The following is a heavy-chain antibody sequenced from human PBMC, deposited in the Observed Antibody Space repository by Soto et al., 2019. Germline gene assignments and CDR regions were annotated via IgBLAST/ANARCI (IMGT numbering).Heavy chain of an antibody. D-gene: IGHD2-21*01. V-gene: IGHV3-66*01. J-gene: IGHJ4*02. CDR3: ARDGPTCGGDCYSYRVLDH. CDR2: IYSGGDT. Sequence: EVQLVESGGGLVQPGGSLRLSCAASGFTVSTNYMSWVRQAPGKGLEWVSVIYSGGDTYYADSVKGRFTISRDNSKNTLYFQMNSLRVEHRAVYYCARDGPTCGGDCYSYRVLDHWGQGTLVTVSS. CDR1: GFTVSTNY.